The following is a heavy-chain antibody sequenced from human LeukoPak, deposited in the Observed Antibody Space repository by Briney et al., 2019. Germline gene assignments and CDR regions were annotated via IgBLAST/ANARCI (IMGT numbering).Heavy chain of an antibody. V-gene: IGHV5-51*01. Sequence: GESLKISCKGSGYSFTSYWIGWVRQMPGKGLEWMGIIYPGDSDTITRDSPSFQGQVIISADKSISTAFLQWSSLKASDTAMYYCAKSSPRGYGAFDIWGQGTMVTVSP. CDR2: IYPGDSDTIT. J-gene: IGHJ3*02. CDR3: AKSSPRGYGAFDI. D-gene: IGHD2-15*01. CDR1: GYSFTSYW.